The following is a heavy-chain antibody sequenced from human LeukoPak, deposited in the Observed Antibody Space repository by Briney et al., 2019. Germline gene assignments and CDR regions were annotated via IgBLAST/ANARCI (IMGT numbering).Heavy chain of an antibody. J-gene: IGHJ4*02. CDR2: INPSLGTT. D-gene: IGHD6-13*01. CDR3: ARGPYSSSWYQDY. V-gene: IGHV1-46*01. Sequence: ASVKLSCKTSGYTFTSYYMYWVRQAPGQGLEWMGIINPSLGTTSYAQRFQGRVTMTRDTSTSTVYMYLGSLRSEDTAVYYCARGPYSSSWYQDYWGQGTLVTVSS. CDR1: GYTFTSYY.